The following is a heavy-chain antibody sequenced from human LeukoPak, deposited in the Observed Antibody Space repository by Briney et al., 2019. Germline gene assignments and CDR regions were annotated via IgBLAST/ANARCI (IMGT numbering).Heavy chain of an antibody. V-gene: IGHV5-51*01. CDR1: GYSFTDYW. Sequence: GESLKISCKGSGYSFTDYWIAWERQMPGKGLEWMGIIYAADSDTRYSPSFQGQVTISADKSISTAYLQWSSLKASDTAMYYCARSGSSGWYSGNWFDPWGQGTLVTVSS. J-gene: IGHJ5*02. CDR3: ARSGSSGWYSGNWFDP. D-gene: IGHD6-19*01. CDR2: IYAADSDT.